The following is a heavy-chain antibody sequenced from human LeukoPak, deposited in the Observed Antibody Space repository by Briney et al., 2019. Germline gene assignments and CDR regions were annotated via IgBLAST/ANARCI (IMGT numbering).Heavy chain of an antibody. CDR1: GYTFTSYY. D-gene: IGHD6-6*01. CDR3: ARGRGGSSSSPKGYYYYMDV. J-gene: IGHJ6*03. Sequence: ASVKVSCKASGYTFTSYYMHWVRQATGQGLEWMGWMNPNSGNTGYAQKFQGRVTMTRNTSISTAYMELSSLRSEDTAVYYCARGRGGSSSSPKGYYYYMDVWGKGTTVTVSS. CDR2: MNPNSGNT. V-gene: IGHV1-8*02.